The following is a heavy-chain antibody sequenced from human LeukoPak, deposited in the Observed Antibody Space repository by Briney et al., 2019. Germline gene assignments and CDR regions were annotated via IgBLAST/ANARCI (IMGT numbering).Heavy chain of an antibody. CDR2: ISAYNGNP. CDR1: GYTFTSYG. D-gene: IGHD3-16*01. CDR3: ARGGYDYLGGSSPDACDI. Sequence: ASVKVSCKASGYTFTSYGITWLRQAPGQGGGWVGWISAYNGNPNYAQNVQGRVTITKATSTTTAYMELRRRTPDAPAVYYRARGGYDYLGGSSPDACDIWGQGTMVTVSS. V-gene: IGHV1-18*01. J-gene: IGHJ3*02.